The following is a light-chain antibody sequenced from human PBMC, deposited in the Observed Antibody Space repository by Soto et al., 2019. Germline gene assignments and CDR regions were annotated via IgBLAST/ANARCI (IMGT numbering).Light chain of an antibody. CDR3: TSWTTSTTMI. V-gene: IGLV2-14*03. CDR2: DVN. CDR1: SSDIGAYNF. J-gene: IGLJ2*01. Sequence: QPVLTQPASVSGSPGQSITISCTGISSDIGAYNFVSWYQQHPGKAPKLMLYDVNIRPSGVSNRFSGSKSGNTASLTISGLQAEDEADYYCTSWTTSTTMIFGGGTKVTVL.